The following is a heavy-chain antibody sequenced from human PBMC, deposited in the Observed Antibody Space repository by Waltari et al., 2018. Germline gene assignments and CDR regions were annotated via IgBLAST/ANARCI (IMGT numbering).Heavy chain of an antibody. D-gene: IGHD6-6*01. Sequence: QVQLQESGPGLVKPSETLSLTCTVSGGSVSSGSYYWSWIRQPPGKGLEWIGYIYYSGSTNYNPSLKSRVTISVDTSKNQFSLKLSSVTAADTAVYYCAREPGSSSTFDYWGQGTLVTVSS. V-gene: IGHV4-61*01. CDR2: IYYSGST. J-gene: IGHJ4*02. CDR1: GGSVSSGSYY. CDR3: AREPGSSSTFDY.